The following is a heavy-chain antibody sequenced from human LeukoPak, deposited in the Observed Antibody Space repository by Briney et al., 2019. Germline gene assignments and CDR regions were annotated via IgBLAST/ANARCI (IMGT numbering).Heavy chain of an antibody. CDR3: ATGDTGYSSSWYVY. D-gene: IGHD6-13*01. V-gene: IGHV3-23*01. CDR1: GFTFSSYA. J-gene: IGHJ4*02. CDR2: ISGGGGST. Sequence: PGGSLRLSCAASGFTFSSYAMSWVRQAPGKGLEWVSAISGGGGSTYYADSVKGRFTISRDNSKNTLYLQMNSLRAEDTAVYYCATGDTGYSSSWYVYWGQGTLVTVSS.